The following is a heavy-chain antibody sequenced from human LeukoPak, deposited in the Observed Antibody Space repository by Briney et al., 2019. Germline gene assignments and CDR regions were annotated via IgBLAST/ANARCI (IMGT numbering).Heavy chain of an antibody. CDR2: IYYSGST. V-gene: IGHV4-59*08. D-gene: IGHD3/OR15-3a*01. Sequence: PSETLSLTCTVSGGSISSYYWSWIRQPPGKGLEWIGYIYYSGSTNYNPSLKSRVTISVDTSKNQFSLKLSSVTAADTAVYYCARLKRDLHWYFDLWGRGTLVAVSS. CDR3: ARLKRDLHWYFDL. CDR1: GGSISSYY. J-gene: IGHJ2*01.